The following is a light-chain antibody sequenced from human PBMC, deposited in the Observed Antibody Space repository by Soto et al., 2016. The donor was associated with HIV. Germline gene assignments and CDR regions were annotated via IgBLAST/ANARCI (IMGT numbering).Light chain of an antibody. CDR2: AAS. CDR1: QDISNY. J-gene: IGKJ4*01. Sequence: DIHLTQSPSLLSAFVGDGITITCRASQDISNYVAWYQQRPGMAPNLLIYAASSLQSGVPSRFSGGGSGTHFTLTISTLQPQDVATYYCQHFHSFPLTFGGGTKVEIK. CDR3: QHFHSFPLT. V-gene: IGKV1-9*01.